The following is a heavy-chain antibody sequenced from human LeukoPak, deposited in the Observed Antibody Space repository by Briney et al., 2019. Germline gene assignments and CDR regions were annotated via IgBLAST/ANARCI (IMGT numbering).Heavy chain of an antibody. CDR2: VSADGRTL. J-gene: IGHJ4*02. V-gene: IGHV3-30*03. D-gene: IGHD5-24*01. CDR3: AREFGHNRWYFDY. Sequence: GGSLRLSCAASGFTFRTYSIHWVRQAPGKGLEWVTVVSADGRTLLYSDSVKGRFTISRDNSLNTLHLQMNSLRTEDTAVYYCAREFGHNRWYFDYWGQGALVTVSS. CDR1: GFTFRTYS.